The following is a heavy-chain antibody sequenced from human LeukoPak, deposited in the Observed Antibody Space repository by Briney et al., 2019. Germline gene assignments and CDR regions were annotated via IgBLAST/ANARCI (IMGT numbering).Heavy chain of an antibody. V-gene: IGHV1-2*02. J-gene: IGHJ5*02. CDR1: GYTFTGYY. D-gene: IGHD3-22*01. CDR3: ARDPDYYDSSGYYYTSEWFDP. Sequence: ASVKVSCKASGYTFTGYYMHWVRQAPGQGLEWMGWINPNSGGTDYAEKFQGRVTMTRDTSISTVYMELSSLRSEDTAVYYCARDPDYYDSSGYYYTSEWFDPWGQGTLVTVSS. CDR2: INPNSGGT.